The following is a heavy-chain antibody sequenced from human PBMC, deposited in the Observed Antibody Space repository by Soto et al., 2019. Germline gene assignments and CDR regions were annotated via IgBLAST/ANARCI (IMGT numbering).Heavy chain of an antibody. CDR2: INPNSGDT. J-gene: IGHJ1*01. CDR3: AVAGRPFVY. Sequence: QVQLVQSGAEVKKPGASVKVSCKTSGYTFTGYYIHWVRQAPGQGLEWMALINPNSGDTNYGHKFQGRVTLTRDTSINTVYMEVTSLRFDDTAVYYCAVAGRPFVYWGQGTLVTVFS. D-gene: IGHD6-19*01. CDR1: GYTFTGYY. V-gene: IGHV1-2*02.